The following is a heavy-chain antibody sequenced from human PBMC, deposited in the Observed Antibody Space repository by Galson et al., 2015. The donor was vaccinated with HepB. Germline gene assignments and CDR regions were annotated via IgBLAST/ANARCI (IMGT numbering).Heavy chain of an antibody. Sequence: SLRLSCAASGFTFNNYAMSWVRQAPGKGLEWVSAISGSGGGTRYADSVKGRFTISRDNSKNTLYVQMNSLRAEDTAVYYCAKSRSGWYNFDFWGQGTLVTVPS. J-gene: IGHJ4*02. CDR1: GFTFNNYA. V-gene: IGHV3-23*01. CDR3: AKSRSGWYNFDF. CDR2: ISGSGGGT. D-gene: IGHD6-19*01.